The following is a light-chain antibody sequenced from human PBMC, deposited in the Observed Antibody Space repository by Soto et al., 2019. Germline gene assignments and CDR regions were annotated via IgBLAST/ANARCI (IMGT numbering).Light chain of an antibody. V-gene: IGLV2-8*01. J-gene: IGLJ1*01. Sequence: QSALTQPPSASGSPGQSVTISCTGTSSDVGGYNYVSWYQPHPGRAPKLMIYEVSKRPSGVPDRFSGSKSGNTASLTVSGIQTEDEADYYCSSYAGSNNQVFGTGTKLTVL. CDR1: SSDVGGYNY. CDR3: SSYAGSNNQV. CDR2: EVS.